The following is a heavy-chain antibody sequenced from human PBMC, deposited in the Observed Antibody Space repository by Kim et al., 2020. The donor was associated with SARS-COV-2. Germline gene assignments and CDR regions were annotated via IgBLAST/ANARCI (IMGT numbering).Heavy chain of an antibody. CDR1: GGSISSSSYY. Sequence: SETLSLTCTVSGGSISSSSYYWGWIRQPPGKGLEWIGTIYYSGSTYYNPSLKSRVTISVDTSKNQFSLKLSSVTAADTAVYYCARSWPPQYCSGTSCEPAGGFRWFDPWGQGTLVTVSS. CDR3: ARSWPPQYCSGTSCEPAGGFRWFDP. V-gene: IGHV4-39*01. J-gene: IGHJ5*02. CDR2: IYYSGST. D-gene: IGHD2-2*01.